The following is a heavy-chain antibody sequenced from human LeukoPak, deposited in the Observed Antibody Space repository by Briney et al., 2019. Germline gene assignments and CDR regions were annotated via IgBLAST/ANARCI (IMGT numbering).Heavy chain of an antibody. J-gene: IGHJ2*01. Sequence: PSETLSLTCTVSGGSISSGDYYWSWIRQPPGKGLEWIGYIYYSGSTYYNPSLKSRVTISVDTSKNQFSLKLSSVTAADTAVYYCARLDLAYSSGYYWYFDLWGRGTLVTVSS. CDR2: IYYSGST. D-gene: IGHD3-22*01. V-gene: IGHV4-30-4*08. CDR1: GGSISSGDYY. CDR3: ARLDLAYSSGYYWYFDL.